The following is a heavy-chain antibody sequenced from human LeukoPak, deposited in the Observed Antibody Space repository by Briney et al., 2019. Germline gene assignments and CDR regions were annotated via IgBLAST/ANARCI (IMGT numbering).Heavy chain of an antibody. J-gene: IGHJ6*03. CDR2: IVVGSGNT. CDR1: GFTFTSSA. Sequence: ALVKVSCKASGFTFTSSAMKWVRQARGQRLEWIGWIVVGSGNTNYAQKFQERVTITRDMSTSTAYMELSSLRSEDTAAYYCAATSYYDFWSGYPPHPYYYYYMDVWGKGTTVTVSS. V-gene: IGHV1-58*02. D-gene: IGHD3-3*01. CDR3: AATSYYDFWSGYPPHPYYYYYMDV.